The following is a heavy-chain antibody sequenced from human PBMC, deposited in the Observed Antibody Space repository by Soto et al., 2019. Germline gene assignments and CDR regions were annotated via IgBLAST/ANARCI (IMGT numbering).Heavy chain of an antibody. J-gene: IGHJ5*01. CDR2: IYWDGES. CDR3: XXRDSXGTTTYFDS. Sequence: QITLKEAGPTLVKPTETLTLTCTFSGFSFTTTRMGVGWTRQPPGKALEWLAIIYWDGESRYNPLLRRRLTXXXXXSKNQVVLTXXXXXXXXXXXXYXXXRDSXGTTTYFDSXXXXXXXTVAS. D-gene: IGHD1-1*01. V-gene: IGHV2-5*02. CDR1: GFSFTTTRMG.